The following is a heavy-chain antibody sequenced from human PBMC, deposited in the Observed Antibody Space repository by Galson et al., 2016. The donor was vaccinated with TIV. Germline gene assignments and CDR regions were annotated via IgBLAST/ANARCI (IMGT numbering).Heavy chain of an antibody. CDR1: GGTFSSDA. D-gene: IGHD5-18*01. V-gene: IGHV1-69*13. Sequence: SVKVSCKASGGTFSSDAISWVRQAPGQGLEWMGGIIPMFKIADYAQKFQGRVTITADESTSTAYMELSSLRSEDPAVYYCAKDRNTAFDTHYSYYGLDVWGQGTTVIVSS. J-gene: IGHJ6*02. CDR3: AKDRNTAFDTHYSYYGLDV. CDR2: IIPMFKIA.